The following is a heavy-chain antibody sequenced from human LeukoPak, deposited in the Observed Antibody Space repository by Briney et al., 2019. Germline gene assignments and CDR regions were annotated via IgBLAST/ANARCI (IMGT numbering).Heavy chain of an antibody. V-gene: IGHV3-53*01. CDR1: GFSVRGHY. CDR3: ARDGQLEDYFDY. CDR2: LDSGGAT. J-gene: IGHJ4*02. D-gene: IGHD6-6*01. Sequence: SGGSLRLSCAASGFSVRGHYMGWVRQAPQKGLEYVSVLDSGGATHYADSVKGRFSISRDNAKNSLYLQMNSLRAEDTAVYYCARDGQLEDYFDYWGQGTLVTVSS.